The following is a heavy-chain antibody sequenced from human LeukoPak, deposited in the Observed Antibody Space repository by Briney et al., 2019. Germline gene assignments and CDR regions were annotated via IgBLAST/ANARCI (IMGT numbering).Heavy chain of an antibody. CDR1: GYTFTSYD. V-gene: IGHV1-8*01. CDR3: AKDSFPSRAVAGTFDY. Sequence: ASVKVSCKASGYTFTSYDINWVRQATGQGLEWMGWMNPNSGNTGYAQKFQGRVTMTRNTSISTAYMELSSLRSEDTAVYYCAKDSFPSRAVAGTFDYWGQGTLVTVSS. CDR2: MNPNSGNT. J-gene: IGHJ4*02. D-gene: IGHD6-19*01.